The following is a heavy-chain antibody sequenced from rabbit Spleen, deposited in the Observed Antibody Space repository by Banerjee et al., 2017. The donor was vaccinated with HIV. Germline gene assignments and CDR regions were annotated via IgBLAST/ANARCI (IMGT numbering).Heavy chain of an antibody. J-gene: IGHJ3*01. D-gene: IGHD4-1*01. CDR3: ARNANGGWDL. Sequence: QEQLVESGGGLVQPGGSLKLSCKASGFDFSTYGVSWVRQVPGKGLEWIGYIDPVFGITYYANWVNGRFTISSHNAQNTLFLQLNSLTAADTATYFCARNANGGWDLWGQGTLVTVS. CDR2: IDPVFGIT. V-gene: IGHV1S47*01. CDR1: GFDFSTYG.